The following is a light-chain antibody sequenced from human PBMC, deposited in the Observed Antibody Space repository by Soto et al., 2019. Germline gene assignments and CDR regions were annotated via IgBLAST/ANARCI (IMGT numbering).Light chain of an antibody. Sequence: DIQMTQSPSTLSASVGDRVTITCRASQSSSNYLAWYQQKPGKAPNLLIYKASTLQGGVPSRFSGSGSGTEFTLTISSLQPEDFATYYCQHRTFGQGTKWEIK. CDR1: QSSSNY. CDR2: KAS. V-gene: IGKV1-5*03. J-gene: IGKJ2*01. CDR3: QHRT.